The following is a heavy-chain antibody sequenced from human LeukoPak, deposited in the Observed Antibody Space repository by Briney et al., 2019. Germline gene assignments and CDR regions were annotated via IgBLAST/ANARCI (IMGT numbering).Heavy chain of an antibody. CDR3: ASDTNYYGSDY. V-gene: IGHV4-30-4*01. D-gene: IGHD3-10*01. CDR1: GDSISSTSYY. J-gene: IGHJ4*02. Sequence: SGTLSLTCAVSGDSISSTSYYWSWIRQPPGKGLEWIGYIYYSGSTYYNSSLKSRVTISVDTSKNQFSLKLSSVTAADTAVYYCASDTNYYGSDYWGQGTLVTVSS. CDR2: IYYSGST.